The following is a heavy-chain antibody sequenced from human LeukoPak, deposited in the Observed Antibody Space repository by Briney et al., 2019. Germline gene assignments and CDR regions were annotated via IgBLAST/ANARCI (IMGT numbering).Heavy chain of an antibody. J-gene: IGHJ4*02. Sequence: PGRFLRLSCAASGFTFSSYGMHWVRQAPGKGLEWVAVIWYDGSNKYYADSVKGRFTIFRDNSKNTLYLQMNSLRAEDTAVYYCARDQGPIQQLVPFDYWGQGTLVTVSS. D-gene: IGHD6-13*01. CDR3: ARDQGPIQQLVPFDY. CDR1: GFTFSSYG. V-gene: IGHV3-33*08. CDR2: IWYDGSNK.